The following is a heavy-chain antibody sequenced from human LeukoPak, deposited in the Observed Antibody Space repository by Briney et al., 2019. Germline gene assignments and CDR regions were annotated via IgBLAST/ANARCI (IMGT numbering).Heavy chain of an antibody. CDR2: IYYSGST. CDR3: ARVRCSGGSCPYYYYYYYMDV. Sequence: KPSETLSLTCAVYGGSFSGYYWSWIRQPPGKGLEWIGSIYYSGSTYYNPSLKSRVTISVDTSKNQFSLKLSSVTAADTAVYYCARVRCSGGSCPYYYYYYYMDVWGKGTTVTVSS. J-gene: IGHJ6*03. V-gene: IGHV4-34*01. CDR1: GGSFSGYY. D-gene: IGHD2-15*01.